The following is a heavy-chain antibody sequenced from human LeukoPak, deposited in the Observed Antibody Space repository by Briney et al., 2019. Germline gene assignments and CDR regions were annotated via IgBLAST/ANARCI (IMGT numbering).Heavy chain of an antibody. CDR2: ISSSSSYI. CDR1: GFTFSSYS. CDR3: ARARSNYYGSGSYFGFDY. J-gene: IGHJ4*02. D-gene: IGHD3-10*01. V-gene: IGHV3-21*01. Sequence: GGSLRLSCAASGFTFSSYSMNSVRQAPGKGLGSVSSISSSSSYIYYADSVKGRFTIPRDNAKNSLYLQMNSLRAEDTAVYYCARARSNYYGSGSYFGFDYWGQGTLVTVSS.